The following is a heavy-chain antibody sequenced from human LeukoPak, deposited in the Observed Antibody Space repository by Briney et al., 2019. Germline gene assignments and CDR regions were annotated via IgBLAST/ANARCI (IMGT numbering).Heavy chain of an antibody. V-gene: IGHV4-39*01. CDR1: GGSISSSSYY. CDR2: IYYSGST. CDR3: ARIIMVRGVDIDY. D-gene: IGHD3-10*01. J-gene: IGHJ4*02. Sequence: SETLSLTCTVSGGSISSSSYYWGWIRQPPGKGLEWIGSIYYSGSTYYNPSLKSRVTISVDTSKNQFSLKLSSVTAADTAVYYCARIIMVRGVDIDYWGQGTLVTVSS.